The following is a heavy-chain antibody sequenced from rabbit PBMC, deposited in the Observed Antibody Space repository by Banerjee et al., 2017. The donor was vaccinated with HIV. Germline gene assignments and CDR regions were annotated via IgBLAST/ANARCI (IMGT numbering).Heavy chain of an antibody. CDR3: AKANPATGIALDL. J-gene: IGHJ3*01. V-gene: IGHV1S40*01. D-gene: IGHD7-1*01. Sequence: QSLEESGGDLVKPGASLTLTCTASGFSFSSSYYMCWVRQAPGKGLEWIACIYTGSSGSTYYTSWAKGRFTISKSTSLNTVTLQMTSLTAADTAAYFCAKANPATGIALDLWGQGTLVTVS. CDR1: GFSFSSSYY. CDR2: IYTGSSGST.